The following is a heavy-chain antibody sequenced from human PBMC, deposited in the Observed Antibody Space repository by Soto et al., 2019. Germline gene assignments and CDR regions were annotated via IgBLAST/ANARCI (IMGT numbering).Heavy chain of an antibody. CDR3: ARTDTAEELFYKGLDY. D-gene: IGHD5-18*01. V-gene: IGHV5-51*01. CDR2: IYPGDFDT. Sequence: GESLKISCKGSGYSFTSYWIGWVRQMPGKGLEWMGIIYPGDFDTRYSPSFQGQVTISADKSISTAYLQWSSLKASDTAMYYCARTDTAEELFYKGLDYWGQGTLVTVSS. J-gene: IGHJ4*02. CDR1: GYSFTSYW.